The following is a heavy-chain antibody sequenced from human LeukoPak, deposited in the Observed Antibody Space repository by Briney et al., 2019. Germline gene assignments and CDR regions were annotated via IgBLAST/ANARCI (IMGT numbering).Heavy chain of an antibody. CDR1: GFSFSNYA. CDR3: AKVPYSDYGSGRPPFMDV. CDR2: ISDSGRDA. V-gene: IGHV3-23*01. D-gene: IGHD3-10*01. J-gene: IGHJ6*02. Sequence: PGGSLRLSCAASGFSFSNYAVSWVRQAPGEGLDWVSTISDSGRDAYYADSVKGRFTISRDNSKNTLYLRMTSLRVEDTATYYCAKVPYSDYGSGRPPFMDVWGQGTTVAVSS.